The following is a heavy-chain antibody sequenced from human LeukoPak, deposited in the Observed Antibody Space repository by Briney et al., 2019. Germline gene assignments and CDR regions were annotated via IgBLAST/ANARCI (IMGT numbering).Heavy chain of an antibody. CDR3: ARGRDSGSFIIDY. CDR1: GFTFASYA. CDR2: ISSDGTTE. V-gene: IGHV3-30-3*01. J-gene: IGHJ4*02. D-gene: IGHD3-10*01. Sequence: GGSLRLSCAGSGFTFASYAVHWVRQAPGKRLEWVAFISSDGTTEHYRGSVKGRFTLSRDNSKNTVSLQMSSLGTEDTAVYSCARGRDSGSFIIDYWGQGTLVTVSP.